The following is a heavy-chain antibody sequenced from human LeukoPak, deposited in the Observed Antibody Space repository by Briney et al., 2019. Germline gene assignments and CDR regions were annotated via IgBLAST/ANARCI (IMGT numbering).Heavy chain of an antibody. CDR2: INPGRGDT. V-gene: IGHV1-2*02. J-gene: IGHJ4*02. CDR3: ASNTGYSYDPQLGY. D-gene: IGHD5-18*01. Sequence: ASVRVSCKASGYSFTGYYIHWVRQAPGQGLEWMGWINPGRGDTNYAQKFLGRVTMTGDTSISIAYMELSRLRSDDSAVYYCASNTGYSYDPQLGYWGQGTLVTVSS. CDR1: GYSFTGYY.